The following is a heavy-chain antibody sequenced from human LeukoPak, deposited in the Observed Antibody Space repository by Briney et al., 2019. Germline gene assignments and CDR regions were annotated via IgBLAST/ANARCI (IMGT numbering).Heavy chain of an antibody. Sequence: PGGSLRLSCAASGFTFDDYAMDWVRQAPGKGLEWVSGISWNSGSIGYADSVKGRFTIFRDNAKNSLYLQMNRLRAEDTAVYYCARDGSSGVAATLLDYWGQGTLVTVSS. J-gene: IGHJ4*02. CDR1: GFTFDDYA. CDR3: ARDGSSGVAATLLDY. V-gene: IGHV3-9*01. CDR2: ISWNSGSI. D-gene: IGHD2-15*01.